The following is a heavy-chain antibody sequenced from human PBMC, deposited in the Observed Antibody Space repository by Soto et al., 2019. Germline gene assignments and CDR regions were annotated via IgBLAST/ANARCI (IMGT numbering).Heavy chain of an antibody. Sequence: GGSLRLSCAASGFIVSDTYMNWVRQAPGKGLEWVSVISNRGDTHYADSVRGRFSLSRDIADNTLHLQMNNLRVEDTAVYYCAREPRYCRGGSCSITGDAFDIWGQGTMVTVSS. V-gene: IGHV3-66*01. CDR1: GFIVSDTY. CDR2: ISNRGDT. D-gene: IGHD2-15*01. J-gene: IGHJ3*02. CDR3: AREPRYCRGGSCSITGDAFDI.